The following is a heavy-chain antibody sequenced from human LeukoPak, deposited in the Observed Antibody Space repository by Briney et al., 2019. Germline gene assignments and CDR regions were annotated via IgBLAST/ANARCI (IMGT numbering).Heavy chain of an antibody. CDR1: GGSISSYY. Sequence: SETLSLICTVSGGSISSYYWNWIRQPPGKGLEWIGYIYYSGSTNYNPSLKSRVTISVDTSKNQFSLKLSSVTAADTAVYYCARHGYYYDSSGYLPFDYWGQGTLVTVSS. V-gene: IGHV4-59*08. CDR2: IYYSGST. J-gene: IGHJ4*02. CDR3: ARHGYYYDSSGYLPFDY. D-gene: IGHD3-22*01.